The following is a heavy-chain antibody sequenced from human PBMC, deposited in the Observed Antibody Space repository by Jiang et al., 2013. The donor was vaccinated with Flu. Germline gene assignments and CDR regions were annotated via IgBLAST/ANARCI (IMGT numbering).Heavy chain of an antibody. V-gene: IGHV6-1*01. Sequence: ISGDSVSSYSATWTWIRQSPSRGLEWLGRTYYRSKWYNDYAVSVKSRITINPDTSKNQFSLQLNSVTPEDTAVYYCARVGGSGRSLDYWGQGTLVTVSS. CDR3: ARVGGSGRSLDY. D-gene: IGHD3-3*01. CDR1: GDSVSSYSAT. CDR2: TYYRSKWYN. J-gene: IGHJ4*02.